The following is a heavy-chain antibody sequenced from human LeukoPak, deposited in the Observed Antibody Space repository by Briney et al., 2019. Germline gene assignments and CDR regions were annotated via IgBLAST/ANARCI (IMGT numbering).Heavy chain of an antibody. D-gene: IGHD6-13*01. CDR1: GFTFSNYA. Sequence: GGSLRLSSAASGFTFSNYAMNWVRQAPGKGLEWVSTIRGSGGGTYYADSVKGRFTISRDNSKNTLSLQMNSLGAEDTAVYYCAKGYGTGWYNAFDIWGRGTMVTVSS. V-gene: IGHV3-23*01. CDR2: IRGSGGGT. CDR3: AKGYGTGWYNAFDI. J-gene: IGHJ3*02.